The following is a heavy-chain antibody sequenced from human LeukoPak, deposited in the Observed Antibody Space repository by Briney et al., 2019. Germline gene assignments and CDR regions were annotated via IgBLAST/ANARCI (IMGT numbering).Heavy chain of an antibody. D-gene: IGHD3-22*01. CDR3: ARDLPYYDSSGYSIIDAFDL. Sequence: SETLSLTCTASGGSISSYYWSWIRQPPGKGLEWIGYIHYSGSTNYNPSLKSRVTISVDTSKNQFSLKLSSVTAADTAVYYCARDLPYYDSSGYSIIDAFDLWGQGTMVTVSS. CDR2: IHYSGST. J-gene: IGHJ3*01. CDR1: GGSISSYY. V-gene: IGHV4-59*01.